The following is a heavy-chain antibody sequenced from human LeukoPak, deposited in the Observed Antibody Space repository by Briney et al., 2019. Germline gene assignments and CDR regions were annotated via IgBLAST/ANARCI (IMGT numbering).Heavy chain of an antibody. V-gene: IGHV4-39*07. Sequence: SFSTYGMTWVRQAPGKGLEWIGSIYYSGSTYYNPSLKSRVTISVDTSKNQFSLKLSPVTAADTAVYYCARESSSSAYYYYMDVWGKGTTVTVSS. CDR1: SFSTYG. CDR2: IYYSGST. D-gene: IGHD6-6*01. J-gene: IGHJ6*03. CDR3: ARESSSSAYYYYMDV.